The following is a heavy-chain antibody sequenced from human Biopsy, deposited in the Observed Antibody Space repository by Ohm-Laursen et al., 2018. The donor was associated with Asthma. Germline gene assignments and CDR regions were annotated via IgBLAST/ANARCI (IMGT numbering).Heavy chain of an antibody. CDR1: GGAIDSGAYY. Sequence: TLSLTCTVSGGAIDSGAYYWSWIRQLPGKGLEWIGYIYYSGSTYYNPSLKSRVSISIDTSKNQFSLKLSSVTAADTAAYYCARAQDYYDSRGYYRSFDYWGQGTLVTVSS. D-gene: IGHD3-22*01. CDR3: ARAQDYYDSRGYYRSFDY. V-gene: IGHV4-31*03. J-gene: IGHJ4*02. CDR2: IYYSGST.